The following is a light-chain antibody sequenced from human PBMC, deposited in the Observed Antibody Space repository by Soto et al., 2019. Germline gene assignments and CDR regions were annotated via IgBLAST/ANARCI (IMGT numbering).Light chain of an antibody. V-gene: IGLV2-8*01. J-gene: IGLJ1*01. Sequence: QSALTQPSSASGSPGQSVAISCTGTSSDVGGYNYVSWYQRHPGKAPKLMIYEVNKRPSGVPDRFSGSKSGNTASLTVSGLQAEDEADYYCSSYAGSSNVFGTGTKVTVL. CDR3: SSYAGSSNV. CDR2: EVN. CDR1: SSDVGGYNY.